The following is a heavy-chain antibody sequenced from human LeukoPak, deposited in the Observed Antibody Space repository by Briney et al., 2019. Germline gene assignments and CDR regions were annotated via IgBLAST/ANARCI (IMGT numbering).Heavy chain of an antibody. D-gene: IGHD2-15*01. CDR3: ARDLGYCSGGSCYLAYYFDY. CDR2: IIGSGVIT. V-gene: IGHV3-23*01. CDR1: GFTFSNYA. J-gene: IGHJ4*02. Sequence: GGSLRLSCAASGFTFSNYAMSWVRQAPGKGLEWVSIIIGSGVITYYADSVKGRFTVSRDNSKNTMYLQMDSLRAEDTAVYYCARDLGYCSGGSCYLAYYFDYWGQGTLVTVSS.